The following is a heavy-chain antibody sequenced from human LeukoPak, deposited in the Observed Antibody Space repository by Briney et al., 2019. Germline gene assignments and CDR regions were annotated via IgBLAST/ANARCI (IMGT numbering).Heavy chain of an antibody. D-gene: IGHD1-1*01. CDR1: GFTFSSYA. CDR3: VSTATFDY. Sequence: GGSLRLSCAASGFTFSSYAMSWVRQAPGKGLEWVANIKQDGSEKYYVDSVNGRFTISRDNAKNSLYLEMNSLRVEDTAVYYCVSTATFDYWGQGTLVTVSS. J-gene: IGHJ4*02. V-gene: IGHV3-7*02. CDR2: IKQDGSEK.